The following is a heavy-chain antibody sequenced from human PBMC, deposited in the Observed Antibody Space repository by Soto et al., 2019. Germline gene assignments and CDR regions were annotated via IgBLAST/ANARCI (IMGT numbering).Heavy chain of an antibody. J-gene: IGHJ4*02. V-gene: IGHV1-3*01. Sequence: GASVKVSCKASGYTFTSYAMHWVRQAPGQRLEWMGWINAGNGNTKYSQKFQGRVTITRDTSASTAYMELGSLRSEDTAVYYCAILHDYGENLDYWGQGTLVTVSS. D-gene: IGHD4-17*01. CDR2: INAGNGNT. CDR3: AILHDYGENLDY. CDR1: GYTFTSYA.